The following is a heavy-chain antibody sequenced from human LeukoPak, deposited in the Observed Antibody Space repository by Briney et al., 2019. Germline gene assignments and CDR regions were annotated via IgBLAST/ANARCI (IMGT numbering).Heavy chain of an antibody. CDR3: AREGIAAAGQIAYYYYMDV. D-gene: IGHD6-13*01. CDR2: MNPNSGDT. V-gene: IGHV1-8*01. Sequence: ASVKVSCKASGYTFTSYDINWVRQATGQGLEWMGWMNPNSGDTGYAQKFQGRVTMTRDTSISTAYMELSRLRSDDTAAYYCAREGIAAAGQIAYYYYMDVWGKGTTVTVSS. J-gene: IGHJ6*03. CDR1: GYTFTSYD.